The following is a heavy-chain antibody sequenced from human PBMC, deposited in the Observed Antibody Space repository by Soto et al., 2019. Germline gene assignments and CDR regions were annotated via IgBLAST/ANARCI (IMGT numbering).Heavy chain of an antibody. CDR1: GGTFSSYA. CDR3: AENYYDSSGYYVDYWYFDL. V-gene: IGHV1-69*01. Sequence: QVQLVQSGAEVKKPGSSVKVSCKASGGTFSSYAISWVRQAPGQGLEWMGGIIPIFGTANYAQKFQGRVTITANESTSTAYMELSSLRSEDTAVYYCAENYYDSSGYYVDYWYFDLWGRGTLVTVSS. J-gene: IGHJ2*01. CDR2: IIPIFGTA. D-gene: IGHD3-22*01.